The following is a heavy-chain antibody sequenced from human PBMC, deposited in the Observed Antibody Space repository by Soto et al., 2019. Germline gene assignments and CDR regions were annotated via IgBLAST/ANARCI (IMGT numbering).Heavy chain of an antibody. CDR2: ISLNSGSV. V-gene: IGHV3-9*01. CDR1: GFTFDDYS. CDR3: EKDGGSGASYDSSGYYYYYYGMAV. D-gene: IGHD3-22*01. Sequence: PGGSLRFSCAASGFTFDDYSMHLVRQAPGKGLEWVSGISLNSGSVGYADSVKGRFTISRDNAKNSLYLQMNSLRAEDTALYYCEKDGGSGASYDSSGYYYYYYGMAVWGQGTTVTFSS. J-gene: IGHJ6*02.